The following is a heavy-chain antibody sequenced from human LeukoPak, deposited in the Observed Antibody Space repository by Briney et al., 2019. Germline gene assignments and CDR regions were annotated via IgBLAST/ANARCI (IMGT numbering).Heavy chain of an antibody. D-gene: IGHD2-8*01. V-gene: IGHV1-69*05. CDR3: ARDRGIVLMGYYYYMDV. J-gene: IGHJ6*03. CDR2: IIPIFGTA. Sequence: ASVKVSCKASGYTFTSYGISWVRQAPGQGLEWMGGIIPIFGTANYAQKFQGRVTITTDESTSTAYMELSSLRSEDTAVYYCARDRGIVLMGYYYYMDVWGKGTTVTVSS. CDR1: GYTFTSYG.